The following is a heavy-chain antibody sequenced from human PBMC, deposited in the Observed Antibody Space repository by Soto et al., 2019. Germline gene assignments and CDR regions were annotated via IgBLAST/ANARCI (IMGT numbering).Heavy chain of an antibody. J-gene: IGHJ6*02. V-gene: IGHV4-39*07. CDR3: ARELRFGEDYYGMDV. D-gene: IGHD3-10*01. Sequence: SETLSLTCTVSGGSISSSSYYLGWIRQPPGKGLEWIGSIYYSGSTYYNPSLKSRVTISVDTSKNQFSLKLSSVTAADTAVYYCARELRFGEDYYGMDVWGQGTTVTVSS. CDR2: IYYSGST. CDR1: GGSISSSSYY.